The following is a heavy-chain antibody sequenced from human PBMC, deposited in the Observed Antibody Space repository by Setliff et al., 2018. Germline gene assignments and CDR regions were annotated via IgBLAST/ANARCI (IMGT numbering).Heavy chain of an antibody. V-gene: IGHV1-46*02. CDR2: INPGGGSS. CDR3: ARAGSAAAGRKGIFDY. D-gene: IGHD6-13*01. J-gene: IGHJ4*02. Sequence: ASVKVSCKASGYSFNSYYMHWVRQAPGQGLEWMGIINPGGGSSSSTEKFQGRVTMTRDTSASTVYMEMGNLTSDDTAVYYCARAGSAAAGRKGIFDYWGQGTQVTVSS. CDR1: GYSFNSYY.